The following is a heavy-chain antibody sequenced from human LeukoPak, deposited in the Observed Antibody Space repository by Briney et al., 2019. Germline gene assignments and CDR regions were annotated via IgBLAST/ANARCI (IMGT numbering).Heavy chain of an antibody. CDR2: ISYDGSNK. CDR1: GFTFSSYG. D-gene: IGHD6-6*01. J-gene: IGHJ5*02. V-gene: IGHV3-30*18. Sequence: PGGSLRLSCAASGFTFSSYGMHWVRQAPGKGLEWVAVISYDGSNKYYADSVKGRFTISRDNSKNTLYLQMNSLRAEDTAVYYCAKDFIAATDPWGQGTLVTVSS. CDR3: AKDFIAATDP.